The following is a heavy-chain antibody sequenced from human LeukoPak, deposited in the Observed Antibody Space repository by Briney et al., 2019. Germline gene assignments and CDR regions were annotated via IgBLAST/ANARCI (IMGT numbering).Heavy chain of an antibody. CDR3: ARDFSGY. V-gene: IGHV3-66*02. CDR1: GATVNSNY. Sequence: GGPLRLSCAVSGATVNSNYMSWVRQAPGKGLEWVSVIYAGGSTYYRDSVRGRFTISRDISKNTLYLQMNSLRAEDTARYYCARDFSGYWGRGTLVTVSS. D-gene: IGHD2-15*01. CDR2: IYAGGST. J-gene: IGHJ4*02.